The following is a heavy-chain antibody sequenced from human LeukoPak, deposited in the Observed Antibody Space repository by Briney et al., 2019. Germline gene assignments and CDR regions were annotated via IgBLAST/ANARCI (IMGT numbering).Heavy chain of an antibody. V-gene: IGHV3-21*04. D-gene: IGHD3-22*01. J-gene: IGHJ3*02. CDR2: ISSSSSYI. Sequence: GGSLRLSCAASGFTFSSYSMNWVRQAPGKGLEWVSSISSSSSYIYYADSVKGRFTISRDNSKNTLYLQMNSLRAEDTAVYYCAKDPKTHYYDSSGYWGRAFDIWGQGTMVTVSS. CDR1: GFTFSSYS. CDR3: AKDPKTHYYDSSGYWGRAFDI.